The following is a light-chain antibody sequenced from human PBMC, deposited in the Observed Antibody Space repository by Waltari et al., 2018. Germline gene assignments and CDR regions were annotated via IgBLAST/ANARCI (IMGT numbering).Light chain of an antibody. V-gene: IGKV2-28*01. CDR1: QSLLHSNGYTF. CDR3: MQARQTPWT. Sequence: EIVMTQSLLSLPVTPGEPASVPCRSSQSLLHSNGYTFLDWYVQKPGQSPQLLIYMVSNRASGVPDMFSGSGSGTDFTLEISRVEAEDVGVYYCMQARQTPWTFGQGTKVEIK. CDR2: MVS. J-gene: IGKJ1*01.